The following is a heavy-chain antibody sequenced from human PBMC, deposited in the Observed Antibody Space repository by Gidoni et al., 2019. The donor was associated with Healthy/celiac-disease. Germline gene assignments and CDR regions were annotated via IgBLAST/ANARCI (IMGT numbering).Heavy chain of an antibody. V-gene: IGHV1-18*01. CDR3: ARTTGEVLRYFAKGGGGHWFDP. Sequence: QVQLVQSGAEVKKPGASVKVSCKASGYTFTSYGISWVRQAPGQGLEWMGWISAYNGNTNYAQKLQGRVTMTTDTSTSTAYMELRSLRSDDPAVYYCARTTGEVLRYFAKGGGGHWFDPWGQGTLVTVSS. CDR1: GYTFTSYG. J-gene: IGHJ5*02. CDR2: ISAYNGNT. D-gene: IGHD3-9*01.